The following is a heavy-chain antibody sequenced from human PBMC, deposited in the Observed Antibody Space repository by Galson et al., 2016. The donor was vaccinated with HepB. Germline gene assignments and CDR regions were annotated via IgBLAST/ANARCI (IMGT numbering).Heavy chain of an antibody. V-gene: IGHV3-53*01. CDR3: ASARLRGVVGSFHP. CDR1: GFTVSDNY. CDR2: IYDGGLT. D-gene: IGHD3-10*01. J-gene: IGHJ5*02. Sequence: SLRLSCAASGFTVSDNYITWVRQAPGKGLEWVSIIYDGGLTYYADSVKGRFTLSRDNSKNTVYLQMNSLTAEDTAIYHCASARLRGVVGSFHPWGQGTLVSGSA.